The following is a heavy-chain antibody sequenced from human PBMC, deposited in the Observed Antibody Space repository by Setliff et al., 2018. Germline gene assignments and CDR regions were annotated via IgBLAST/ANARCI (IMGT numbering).Heavy chain of an antibody. Sequence: SETLSLTCTVSGASITSGSYYWGWIRQPPGKGLEWIGTIYYSGNSNYNPSLKSRVTISIDTSQQFSLRLSSVTAADTAVYYCARRVSGGMQDWWGQGTLVTVSS. J-gene: IGHJ1*01. CDR2: IYYSGNS. V-gene: IGHV4-39*01. D-gene: IGHD3-16*01. CDR3: ARRVSGGMQDW. CDR1: GASITSGSYY.